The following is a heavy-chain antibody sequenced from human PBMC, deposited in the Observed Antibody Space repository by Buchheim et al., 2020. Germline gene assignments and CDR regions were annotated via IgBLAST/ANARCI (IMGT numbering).Heavy chain of an antibody. J-gene: IGHJ4*02. CDR2: AKVSGGT. CDR3: AREYCTGGVCSPSGIDY. V-gene: IGHV3-23*01. Sequence: EVRLLESGGGLAQPGGSLRLSCAASGFTFNNYDMTWVRQAPGTGLEWVSTAKVSGGTNYADSVKGRFTISRDNAKNSLYLQMNSLRAEDTAVYYCAREYCTGGVCSPSGIDYWGQGTL. D-gene: IGHD2-8*02. CDR1: GFTFNNYD.